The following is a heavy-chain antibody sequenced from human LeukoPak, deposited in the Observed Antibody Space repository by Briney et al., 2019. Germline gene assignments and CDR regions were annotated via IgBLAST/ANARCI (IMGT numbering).Heavy chain of an antibody. Sequence: GGSLRLSCAASGFTFSSYWMHWVRQAPGKGLEWVSAISGSGGSTYYADSVKGRFTISRDNSKNTLYLQMNSLRPEDTAVYYCAKAGQWLARIDFDYWGQGTLVTVSS. D-gene: IGHD6-19*01. CDR2: ISGSGGST. V-gene: IGHV3-23*01. CDR3: AKAGQWLARIDFDY. CDR1: GFTFSSYW. J-gene: IGHJ4*02.